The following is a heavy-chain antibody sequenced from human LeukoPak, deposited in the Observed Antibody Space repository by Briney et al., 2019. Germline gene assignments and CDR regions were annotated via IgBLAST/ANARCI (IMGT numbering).Heavy chain of an antibody. J-gene: IGHJ5*02. CDR1: GGTFSSYA. CDR2: IIPIFGTA. V-gene: IGHV1-69*01. Sequence: SVKVSCKASGGTFSSYAISWVRQAPGQGLEWMGGIIPIFGTANYAQKFQDRVTITADESTSTAYMELSSLRSEDTAVYYCARGSHVVVTAILGGWFDPWGQGTLVTVSS. D-gene: IGHD2-21*02. CDR3: ARGSHVVVTAILGGWFDP.